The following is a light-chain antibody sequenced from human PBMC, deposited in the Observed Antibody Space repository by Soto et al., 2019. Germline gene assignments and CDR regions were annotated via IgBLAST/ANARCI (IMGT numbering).Light chain of an antibody. V-gene: IGLV1-40*01. J-gene: IGLJ1*01. Sequence: QSVLTQPPSVSGAPGQKVTISCTGDSSNIGSTYDVHWYQHLPGKAPKLLIYANNNRPSGVPDRFSGSKSGASASLAITGLQAEDEADYYCQSYDSTLRGAVFGTGTKVTVL. CDR3: QSYDSTLRGAV. CDR2: ANN. CDR1: SSNIGSTYD.